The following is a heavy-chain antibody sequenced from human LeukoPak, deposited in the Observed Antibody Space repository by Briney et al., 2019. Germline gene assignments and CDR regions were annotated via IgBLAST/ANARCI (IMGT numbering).Heavy chain of an antibody. D-gene: IGHD1-26*01. V-gene: IGHV3-30*02. J-gene: IGHJ4*02. CDR3: AKDPQKWESYFDY. Sequence: GGSLRLSCAASGFTFSSYGMHWVRQAPGKGLEWVAFTRYDGSNKYYADPVKGRFTISGDNSKNMLYLQMISLRAEDTAVYYCAKDPQKWESYFDYWGQGTLVTVSS. CDR2: TRYDGSNK. CDR1: GFTFSSYG.